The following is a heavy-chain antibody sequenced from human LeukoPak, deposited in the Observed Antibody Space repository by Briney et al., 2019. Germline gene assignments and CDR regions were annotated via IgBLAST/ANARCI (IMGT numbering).Heavy chain of an antibody. CDR3: ASDMAAAGWADY. V-gene: IGHV1-8*01. J-gene: IGHJ4*02. CDR1: GYTFTSYD. D-gene: IGHD6-13*01. Sequence: ASVKVSCKASGYTFTSYDINWVRQATGQGLEWMGWMNPNSGNTGYAQKFQGRVTMTRNTSISTAYMELRSLRSDDTAVYYCASDMAAAGWADYWGQGTLVTVSS. CDR2: MNPNSGNT.